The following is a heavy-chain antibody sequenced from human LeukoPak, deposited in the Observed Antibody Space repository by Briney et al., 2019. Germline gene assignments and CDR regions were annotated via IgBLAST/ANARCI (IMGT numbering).Heavy chain of an antibody. CDR3: ARNLLPIDSSREAY. Sequence: GGSLRLSCAASGFTFSSYAMHWVRQAPGKGLEWVAVISYDGSNKYYADSVKGRFTISRDNSKNTLYLQMNSLRAEDTAVYCCARNLLPIDSSREAYWGQGTLVTVSS. CDR2: ISYDGSNK. J-gene: IGHJ4*02. D-gene: IGHD6-13*01. CDR1: GFTFSSYA. V-gene: IGHV3-30-3*01.